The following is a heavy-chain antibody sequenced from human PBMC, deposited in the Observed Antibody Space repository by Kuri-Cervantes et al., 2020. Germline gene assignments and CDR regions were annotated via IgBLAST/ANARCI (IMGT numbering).Heavy chain of an antibody. CDR2: IYYSGST. CDR1: GGSISSYY. D-gene: IGHD2-21*02. V-gene: IGHV4-39*06. CDR3: ARESVVVTVFDI. Sequence: GSLRLSCTVSGGSISSYYWGWIRQPPGKGLEWIGSIYYSGSTYYNPSLKSRVTISVDTSKNQFPLKLSSVTAADTAVYYCARESVVVTVFDIWGQGTMVTVSS. J-gene: IGHJ3*02.